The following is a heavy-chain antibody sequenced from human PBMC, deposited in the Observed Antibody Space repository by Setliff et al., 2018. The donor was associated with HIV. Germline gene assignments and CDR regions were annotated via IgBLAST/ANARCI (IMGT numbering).Heavy chain of an antibody. Sequence: PSETLSLTCTVSGGSFSSYHWSWIRHPAGKGLEWIGHIFASGSTNYNPSLKSRVTMSVDTSKKQFSLNVTSVTAADTAVYYCARGVGLVVVDTTRGWFDPWGQGTLVTVSS. CDR1: GGSFSSYH. D-gene: IGHD2-15*01. V-gene: IGHV4-4*07. CDR3: ARGVGLVVVDTTRGWFDP. CDR2: IFASGST. J-gene: IGHJ5*02.